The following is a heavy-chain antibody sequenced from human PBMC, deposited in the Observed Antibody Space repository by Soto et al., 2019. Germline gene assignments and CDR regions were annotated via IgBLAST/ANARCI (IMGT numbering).Heavy chain of an antibody. J-gene: IGHJ6*02. Sequence: PGGSLRLSCAASGFTFSSYAMHSVRQAPGKGLEWVAVISYDGSNKYYADSVKGRFTISRDNSKNTLYLQMNSLRAEDTAVYYCARGLLLWFGELPMWDEYYYYYYGMDVWGQGTTVTVSS. CDR1: GFTFSSYA. D-gene: IGHD3-10*01. CDR3: ARGLLLWFGELPMWDEYYYYYYGMDV. CDR2: ISYDGSNK. V-gene: IGHV3-30-3*01.